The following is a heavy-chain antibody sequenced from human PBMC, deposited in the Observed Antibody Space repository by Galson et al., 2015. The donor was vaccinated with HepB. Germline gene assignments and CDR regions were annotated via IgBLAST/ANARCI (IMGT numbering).Heavy chain of an antibody. CDR2: IKTDGSAK. Sequence: SLRLSCAASGFSFSSYWMSWVRQAPGKGLECVATIKTDGSAKQYVDSVRGRFTISGDNAKSSLFLQMNSLRGEDTAVYYCARDRAPASLWGQGTLVTVSS. CDR1: GFSFSSYW. V-gene: IGHV3-7*01. CDR3: ARDRAPASL. J-gene: IGHJ4*02.